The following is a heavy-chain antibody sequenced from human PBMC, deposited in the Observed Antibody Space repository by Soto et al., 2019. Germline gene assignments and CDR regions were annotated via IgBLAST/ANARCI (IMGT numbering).Heavy chain of an antibody. D-gene: IGHD5-18*01. CDR3: ARGRGYGYGIDY. V-gene: IGHV4-30-2*05. CDR2: IQLRGTT. Sequence: SETLSLTCAVSGGSISSGGYSWSWIRQPPGKGLECIEYIQLRGTTYYNPSLKSRLSISVDTSKNQFSLKLTSVTAADTAVYYCARGRGYGYGIDYWGQGALVTVSS. J-gene: IGHJ4*02. CDR1: GGSISSGGYS.